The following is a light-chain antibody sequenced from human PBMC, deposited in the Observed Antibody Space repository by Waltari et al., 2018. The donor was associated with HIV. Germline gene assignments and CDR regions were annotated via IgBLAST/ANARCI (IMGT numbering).Light chain of an antibody. CDR2: GAF. V-gene: IGKV3-15*01. J-gene: IGKJ1*01. CDR1: QSVSSN. Sequence: EKVMTQSPATLSVSPGERATLACRASQSVSSNLAWYQQKPGHAPRLLIYGAFTRATGIPARFSASGSGTEFTLTSSSLESEDCSVYDCQHYNNWPWTFGQGTKVATK. CDR3: QHYNNWPWT.